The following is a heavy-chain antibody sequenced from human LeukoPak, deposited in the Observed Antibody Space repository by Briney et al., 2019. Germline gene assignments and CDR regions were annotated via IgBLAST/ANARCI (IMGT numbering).Heavy chain of an antibody. J-gene: IGHJ5*02. D-gene: IGHD3-10*01. CDR1: GGSISYY. V-gene: IGHV4-4*07. CDR2: IYTSGST. Sequence: SETLSLTCTVSGGSISYYWSWIRQPAGKGLEWIGRIYTSGSTNYNPSLKSRVTMSVDTSKNQFSLKLSSVTAADTAVYYCARGLNTYYYGSEPLDPWGQGTLVTVSS. CDR3: ARGLNTYYYGSEPLDP.